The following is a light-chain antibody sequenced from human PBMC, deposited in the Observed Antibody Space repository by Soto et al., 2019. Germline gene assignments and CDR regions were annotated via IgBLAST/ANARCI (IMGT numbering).Light chain of an antibody. Sequence: QSALTQPRSVSGSPGQSVTISCTGTSSDVGGYNYVSWYQQHPGKAPKLMIYDVSKRPSGVPDRFSGSKSGNTASLTISGLQAEDEADYYCCSYAGSYVVFGEGTKVTVL. J-gene: IGLJ2*01. CDR1: SSDVGGYNY. V-gene: IGLV2-11*01. CDR3: CSYAGSYVV. CDR2: DVS.